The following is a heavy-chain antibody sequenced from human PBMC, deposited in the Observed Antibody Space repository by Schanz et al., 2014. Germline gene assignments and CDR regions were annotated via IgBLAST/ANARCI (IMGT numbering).Heavy chain of an antibody. D-gene: IGHD2-15*01. J-gene: IGHJ6*03. CDR3: ARDAVALVPEYFMDV. Sequence: EVQLVESGGGLVQPGRSLRLSCAASGFPFNEYGMLWVRQAPGKGLEWVSSISWNSGSIDYADSVKGRFTISRDNAKNSLYLQMNSLRAEDTALYYCARDAVALVPEYFMDVWGKGTPVTVSS. CDR2: ISWNSGSI. CDR1: GFPFNEYG. V-gene: IGHV3-9*01.